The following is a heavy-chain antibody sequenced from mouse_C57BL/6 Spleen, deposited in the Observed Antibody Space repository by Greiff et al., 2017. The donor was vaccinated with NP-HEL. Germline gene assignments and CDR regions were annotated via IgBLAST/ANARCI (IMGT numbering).Heavy chain of an antibody. Sequence: EVKLVESGTVLARPGASVKMSCTTSGYTFTSYWMHWVKQRPGQGLEWVGAINPGNSDTSYTQKFKGKANMTAVTSASTAYMELSSLTNEDSAVYYCTDSSGYDYYAVDYWGQGTSVTVSS. CDR1: GYTFTSYW. D-gene: IGHD3-2*02. CDR3: TDSSGYDYYAVDY. J-gene: IGHJ4*01. CDR2: INPGNSDT. V-gene: IGHV1-5*01.